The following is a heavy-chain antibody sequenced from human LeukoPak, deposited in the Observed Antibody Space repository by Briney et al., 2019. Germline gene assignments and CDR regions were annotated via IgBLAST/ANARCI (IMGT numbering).Heavy chain of an antibody. CDR1: GGTFSSYA. J-gene: IGHJ6*03. Sequence: SVKVSCKASGGTFSSYAISWARQAPGQGLEWMGGIIPIFGTANYAQKFQGRVTITADESTSTAYMELSSLRSEDTAVYYCAGIRASASSWGTLYYYYYMDVWGKGTTVTISS. CDR2: IIPIFGTA. CDR3: AGIRASASSWGTLYYYYYMDV. D-gene: IGHD6-13*01. V-gene: IGHV1-69*13.